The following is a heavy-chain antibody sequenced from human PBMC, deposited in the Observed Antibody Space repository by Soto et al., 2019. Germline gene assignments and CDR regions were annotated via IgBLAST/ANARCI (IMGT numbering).Heavy chain of an antibody. CDR1: GFTFSSYG. CDR3: ARDLVAAAGTPFDY. J-gene: IGHJ4*02. CDR2: IWYDGSNK. D-gene: IGHD6-13*01. Sequence: PGGSLRLSCAASGFTFSSYGMHWVRQAPGKGLEWVAVIWYDGSNKYYADSVKGRFTISRDNSKNTLYLQMNSLRAEDTVVYYCARDLVAAAGTPFDYWGQGTLVTSPQ. V-gene: IGHV3-33*01.